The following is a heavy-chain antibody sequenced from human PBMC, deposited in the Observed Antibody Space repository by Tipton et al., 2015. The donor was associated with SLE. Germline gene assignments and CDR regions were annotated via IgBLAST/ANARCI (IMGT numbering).Heavy chain of an antibody. J-gene: IGHJ6*02. V-gene: IGHV1-69*01. D-gene: IGHD6-6*01. CDR2: VIPIFETT. Sequence: QLVQSGAEVKKPGSSVKVSCKASRGTFSSYAISWVRQAPGQGLEWMGGVIPIFETTNYAQKFQGRVTITADESTSTVYMELNSLTSEDTAVYYCATDPESVASSSSFPGSQFYYGMDFWGQGTTVTVSS. CDR3: ATDPESVASSSSFPGSQFYYGMDF. CDR1: RGTFSSYA.